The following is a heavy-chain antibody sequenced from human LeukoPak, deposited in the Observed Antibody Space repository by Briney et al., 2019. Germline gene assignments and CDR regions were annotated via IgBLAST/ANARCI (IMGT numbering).Heavy chain of an antibody. J-gene: IGHJ5*02. V-gene: IGHV4-59*01. CDR2: INHSGTA. CDR1: GGSISGYN. CDR3: AREGMTTGELDT. Sequence: SETLSATCAVSGGSISGYNWGWVPQRPGQGRGWRGYINHSGTANYNPPLKSRLNISVETSKNQFSLKMSSVTAADAAVYYCAREGMTTGELDTWGQGTLVTVSS. D-gene: IGHD4-17*01.